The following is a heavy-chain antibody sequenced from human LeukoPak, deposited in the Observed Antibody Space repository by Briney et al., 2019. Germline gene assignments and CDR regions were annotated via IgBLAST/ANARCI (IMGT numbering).Heavy chain of an antibody. CDR2: IYVTGST. Sequence: PSESLSLTCTVSGASISSYYWSWIRQPAGKALEWIGRIYVTGSTTYNPSLESRVTMSLDTSKNHFSLKLRSVTAADTAVYYCARDSGTTGEVKFDPWGQGTLVTVSS. D-gene: IGHD1-7*01. V-gene: IGHV4-4*07. CDR1: GASISSYY. CDR3: ARDSGTTGEVKFDP. J-gene: IGHJ5*02.